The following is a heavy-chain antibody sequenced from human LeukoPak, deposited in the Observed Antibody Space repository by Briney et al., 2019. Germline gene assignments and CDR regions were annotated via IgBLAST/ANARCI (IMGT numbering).Heavy chain of an antibody. Sequence: SETLSLTCTVSGGSISSYYWSWIRQPPGKGLEWIGYIYYSGSTYYNPSLKSRVTISVDTSKNQFSLKLSSVTAADTAVYYCARRLDYYYAMDVWGQGTTVTVSS. J-gene: IGHJ6*02. CDR2: IYYSGST. CDR1: GGSISSYY. CDR3: ARRLDYYYAMDV. V-gene: IGHV4-59*08.